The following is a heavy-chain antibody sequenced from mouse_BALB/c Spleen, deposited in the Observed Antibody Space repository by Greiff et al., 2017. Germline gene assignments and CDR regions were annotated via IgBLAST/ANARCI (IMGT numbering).Heavy chain of an antibody. CDR2: ISDGGSYT. D-gene: IGHD2-1*01. Sequence: EVKLMESGGGLVKPGGSLKLSCAASGFTFSDYYMYWVRQTPEKRLEWVATISDGGSYTYYPDSVKGRFTISRDNAKNNLYLQMSSLKSEDTAMYYCARDYGKGGFAYWGQGTLVTVSA. J-gene: IGHJ3*01. CDR1: GFTFSDYY. CDR3: ARDYGKGGFAY. V-gene: IGHV5-4*02.